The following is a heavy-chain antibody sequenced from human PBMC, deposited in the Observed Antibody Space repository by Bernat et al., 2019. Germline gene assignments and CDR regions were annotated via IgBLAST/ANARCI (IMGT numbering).Heavy chain of an antibody. Sequence: QVQLQESGSPLVKPSETLSLTCAVSGFSISSDTWWSWVRQPPGKGPEWIGQIYQSSSPSYNPSLKSRVTMSVDKSTNQFSLKLTSVTAADTAVYYCVRQGTWYFDLWGRGTLVTVSS. V-gene: IGHV4-4*02. CDR2: IYQSSSP. CDR3: VRQGTWYFDL. D-gene: IGHD1-1*01. J-gene: IGHJ2*01. CDR1: GFSISSDTW.